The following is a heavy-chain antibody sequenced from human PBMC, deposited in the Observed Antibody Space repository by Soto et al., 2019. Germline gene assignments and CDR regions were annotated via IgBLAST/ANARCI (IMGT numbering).Heavy chain of an antibody. Sequence: ESLKISFSVSGYIFANYWIGWVRQIPGKGLEWMGIIYGVDSDTKYSPSFQGQVTISADKSVFTAYLQWRSLKASDTAMYYCASLSRLGPQSAFDYWGQGALVTVSS. J-gene: IGHJ4*02. V-gene: IGHV5-51*01. D-gene: IGHD1-26*01. CDR3: ASLSRLGPQSAFDY. CDR2: IYGVDSDT. CDR1: GYIFANYW.